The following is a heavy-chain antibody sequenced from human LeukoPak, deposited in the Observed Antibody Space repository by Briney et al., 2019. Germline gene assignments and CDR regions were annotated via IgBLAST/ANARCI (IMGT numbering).Heavy chain of an antibody. CDR3: ARIYTIFGVAYYFDY. Sequence: WASVKVSCKVSGYTLTELSMHWVRQAPGKGLEWMGWISAYNGNTNYAQKLQGRVTMTTDTSTSTAYMELRSLRSDDTAVYYCARIYTIFGVAYYFDYWGQGTLVTVSS. D-gene: IGHD3-3*01. CDR1: GYTLTELS. CDR2: ISAYNGNT. J-gene: IGHJ4*02. V-gene: IGHV1-18*01.